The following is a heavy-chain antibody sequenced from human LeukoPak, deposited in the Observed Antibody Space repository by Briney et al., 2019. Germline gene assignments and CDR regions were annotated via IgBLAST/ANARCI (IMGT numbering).Heavy chain of an antibody. Sequence: GASVKVSCKASGYTFTSYAMNWVRQAPGQGLEWMGWINTNTGNPTYAQGFTGRFVFSLDTSVSTAYLQISSLKAEDTAVYYCARGAMAQYGSGSYRFDYWGQGTLVTVSS. CDR3: ARGAMAQYGSGSYRFDY. V-gene: IGHV7-4-1*02. CDR2: INTNTGNP. D-gene: IGHD3-10*01. J-gene: IGHJ4*02. CDR1: GYTFTSYA.